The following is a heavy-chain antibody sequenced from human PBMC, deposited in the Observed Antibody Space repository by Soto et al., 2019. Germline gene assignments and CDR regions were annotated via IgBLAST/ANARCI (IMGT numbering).Heavy chain of an antibody. D-gene: IGHD2-15*01. J-gene: IGHJ4*02. Sequence: QVQLQESGPGLVKPSQTLSLTCTVSGGSITRGGYYWSWIRQHPGEGLEWIGYISYNGRTYYNPSLKSRVTVSIDTSENQFSLRLNSVTAADTAVYFCARDLRGGTTFYYWGQGTLVTVSS. V-gene: IGHV4-31*03. CDR2: ISYNGRT. CDR1: GGSITRGGYY. CDR3: ARDLRGGTTFYY.